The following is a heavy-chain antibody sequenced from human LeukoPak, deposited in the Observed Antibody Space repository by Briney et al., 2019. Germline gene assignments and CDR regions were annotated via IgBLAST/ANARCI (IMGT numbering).Heavy chain of an antibody. CDR1: GGPFRTYV. J-gene: IGHJ4*02. D-gene: IGHD6-6*01. CDR3: ARTGVNSSSFGY. Sequence: ASVKVSCKASGGPFRTYVISWVRQAPGQGLEWMGWINPNSGGTNYAQKFQGRVTMTRDTSISTAYMELSRLRSDDTAVYYCARTGVNSSSFGYWGQGTLVTVSS. V-gene: IGHV1-2*02. CDR2: INPNSGGT.